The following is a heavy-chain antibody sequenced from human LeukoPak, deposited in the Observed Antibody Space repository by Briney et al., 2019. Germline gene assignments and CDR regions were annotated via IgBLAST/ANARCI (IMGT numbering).Heavy chain of an antibody. D-gene: IGHD3-3*01. V-gene: IGHV4-4*07. Sequence: PSETLSLTCTVSGGSISSYYWSWIRQPAGKGLEWIGRIYTSGSTNYNPSLKSRVTMSVDTSKNQFSLKLSSVTAADTAVYYCARVLRITIFGAVSSYFDYWGQGTLVTVSS. CDR3: ARVLRITIFGAVSSYFDY. CDR2: IYTSGST. J-gene: IGHJ4*02. CDR1: GGSISSYY.